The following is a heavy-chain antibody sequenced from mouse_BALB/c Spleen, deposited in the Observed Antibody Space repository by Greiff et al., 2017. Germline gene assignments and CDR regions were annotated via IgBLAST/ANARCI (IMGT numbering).Heavy chain of an antibody. CDR3: ARGYDGSSWCAY. J-gene: IGHJ3*01. CDR1: GYTFTDYY. V-gene: IGHV1S29*02. CDR2: IYPYNGGT. D-gene: IGHD1-1*01. Sequence: VQLQQSGPELVKPGASVKISCKASGYTFTDYYMHWVKQSHGKSLEWIGYIYPYNGGTGYNQKFKSKATLTVDNSSSTAYMERRSLTSEDSAVYYGARGYDGSSWCAYWGKGTLVTVSA.